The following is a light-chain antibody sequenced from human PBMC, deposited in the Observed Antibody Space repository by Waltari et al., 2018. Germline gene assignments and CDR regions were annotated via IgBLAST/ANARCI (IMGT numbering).Light chain of an antibody. V-gene: IGLV1-51*01. CDR1: NSNIGNKD. CDR3: GTWDSSLSDVV. J-gene: IGLJ2*01. Sequence: QSVLTQPPSVSAAPGQKVTISCSGSNSNIGNKDVSWYQQFPGTAPKLLIYDNEKRPSGIPDRFCGSKSGTSATLGITGLQTGDEADYYCGTWDSSLSDVVFGGGTKLTVL. CDR2: DNE.